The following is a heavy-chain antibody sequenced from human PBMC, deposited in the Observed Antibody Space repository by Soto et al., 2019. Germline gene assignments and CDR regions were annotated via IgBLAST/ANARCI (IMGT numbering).Heavy chain of an antibody. CDR2: ITGSGTTT. J-gene: IGHJ5*02. Sequence: GGSLRLSCAASGFPFSSNSVNWVRQAPGKGLEWVSYITGSGTTTRYADSVKGRFTLSRDNAKNSLFLDMNSLRDEDTAVYYCARDLNWGFDHWGRGTLVTVSS. D-gene: IGHD7-27*01. CDR3: ARDLNWGFDH. V-gene: IGHV3-48*02. CDR1: GFPFSSNS.